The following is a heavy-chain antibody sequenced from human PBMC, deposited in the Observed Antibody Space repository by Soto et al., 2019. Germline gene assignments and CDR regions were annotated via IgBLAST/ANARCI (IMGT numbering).Heavy chain of an antibody. CDR1: GFTFSNYA. D-gene: IGHD2-2*01. CDR3: VTTGHCSGTRCYEFRDYYYGMDV. V-gene: IGHV3-64D*06. Sequence: GGSLRLSCSASGFTFSNYALHWARQAPGKGLAYVSSISSNGGFTYYSDYVKGRFTISRDNSKNTLSLQMTSLRPEDTAVYYCVTTGHCSGTRCYEFRDYYYGMDVWGQGTTVTVSS. CDR2: ISSNGGFT. J-gene: IGHJ6*02.